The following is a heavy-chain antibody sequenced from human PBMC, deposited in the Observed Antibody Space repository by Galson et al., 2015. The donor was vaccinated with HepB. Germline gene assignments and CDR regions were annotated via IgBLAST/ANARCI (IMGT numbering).Heavy chain of an antibody. CDR1: GYTFSSYS. Sequence: SVKVSCKASGYTFSSYSITWVRQAPGRRLEWLGWINPYTHNAKYAQNIQGRVTLTAEISTNTAYMEVRSLTSGDTAVYYCARGGFVVVVGPNENNWFDPWGQGTLVTVSS. CDR3: ARGGFVVVVGPNENNWFDP. CDR2: INPYTHNA. J-gene: IGHJ5*02. D-gene: IGHD2-15*01. V-gene: IGHV1-18*01.